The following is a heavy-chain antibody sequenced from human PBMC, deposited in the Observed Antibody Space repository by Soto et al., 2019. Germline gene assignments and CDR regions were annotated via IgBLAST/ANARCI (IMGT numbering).Heavy chain of an antibody. V-gene: IGHV3-30-3*01. J-gene: IGHJ6*02. CDR3: ARTAAAGTRYYGMDV. Sequence: QVQLVESGGGVVQPGGSLRLSCAASGFTFTSYAMHWVRQAPGKGLEWVAAVSYDGNDNYYADFVKGRFTISRDNSKNTLNLQRDSLRPEDMAVYSCARTAAAGTRYYGMDVWGQGTTVTVS. D-gene: IGHD6-13*01. CDR1: GFTFTSYA. CDR2: VSYDGNDN.